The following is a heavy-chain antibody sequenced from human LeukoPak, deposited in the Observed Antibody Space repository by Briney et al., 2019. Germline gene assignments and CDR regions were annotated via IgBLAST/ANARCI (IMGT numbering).Heavy chain of an antibody. V-gene: IGHV4-34*01. D-gene: IGHD2-2*02. CDR3: ARGQDIVVVPAAIRGNWFDP. Sequence: GSLRLSCAASGFTFSSYWMSWIRQPPGKGLEWIGEINHSGSTNYNPSLKSRVTISVDTSKNQFSLKLSSVTAADTAVYYCARGQDIVVVPAAIRGNWFDPWGQGTLVTVSS. J-gene: IGHJ5*02. CDR2: INHSGST. CDR1: GFTFSSYW.